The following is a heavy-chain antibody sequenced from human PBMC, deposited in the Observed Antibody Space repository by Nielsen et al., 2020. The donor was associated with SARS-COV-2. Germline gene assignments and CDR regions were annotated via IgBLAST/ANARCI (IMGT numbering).Heavy chain of an antibody. D-gene: IGHD1-26*01. CDR3: ATTISGSYDAFDI. CDR1: GYSFASYW. CDR2: IYPGDSDT. Sequence: GESLKISCKGSGYSFASYWIGWVRQMPGKGLEWMGIIYPGDSDTRYSPSFQGQVTISADKSISTAYLQWSSLKASDTAMYYCATTISGSYDAFDIWGQGTMVTVSS. J-gene: IGHJ3*02. V-gene: IGHV5-51*01.